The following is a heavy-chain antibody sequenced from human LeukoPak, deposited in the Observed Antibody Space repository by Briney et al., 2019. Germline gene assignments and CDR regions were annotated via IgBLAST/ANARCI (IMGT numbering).Heavy chain of an antibody. Sequence: SETLSLTCTVSGGSISSYYWSWIRQPPGKGLEWIGYIYYSGSTNYNPSLKSRVTISVDTSKNQFSLKVDSVTAADTAVYYCARGGYGDAFDIWGQGTMVAVSS. CDR3: ARGGYGDAFDI. CDR2: IYYSGST. D-gene: IGHD4-17*01. CDR1: GGSISSYY. J-gene: IGHJ3*02. V-gene: IGHV4-59*12.